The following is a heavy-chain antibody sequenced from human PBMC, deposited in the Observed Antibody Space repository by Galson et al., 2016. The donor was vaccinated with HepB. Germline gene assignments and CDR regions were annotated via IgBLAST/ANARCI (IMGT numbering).Heavy chain of an antibody. Sequence: SVKVSCKASGYTFTSYGVNWVRQAPGQGLEWMGWISAYNGNTHYAQKLQGRVSMTTDTSTSTAYMELTSLRSDDPAVYYCARARVGDYDTFDLWGQGTMVTVSS. CDR1: GYTFTSYG. CDR3: ARARVGDYDTFDL. CDR2: ISAYNGNT. V-gene: IGHV1-18*01. D-gene: IGHD4-17*01. J-gene: IGHJ3*01.